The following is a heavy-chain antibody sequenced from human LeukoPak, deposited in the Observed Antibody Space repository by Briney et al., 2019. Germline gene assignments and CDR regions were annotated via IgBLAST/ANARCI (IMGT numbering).Heavy chain of an antibody. V-gene: IGHV4-59*01. CDR1: GGSISSYY. J-gene: IGHJ4*02. Sequence: SETLSLTCTVSGGSISSYYWSWIRQPPGKGLEWIGYIYYSGSTNYNPSLKSRVTISVDTSKNQFSLKLSSVTAADTAVYYCARDGYGGVDYWGQGTLVTVSS. CDR2: IYYSGST. CDR3: ARDGYGGVDY. D-gene: IGHD3-10*01.